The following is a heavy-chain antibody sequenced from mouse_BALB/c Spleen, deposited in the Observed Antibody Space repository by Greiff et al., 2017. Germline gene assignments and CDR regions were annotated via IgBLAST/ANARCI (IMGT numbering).Heavy chain of an antibody. J-gene: IGHJ3*01. CDR2: ILPGSGST. V-gene: IGHV1-9*01. CDR3: ARGDYYGSRAY. CDR1: GYTFSSYW. Sequence: VQLQQSGAELMKPGASVKISCKATGYTFSSYWIEWVKQRPGHGLEWIGEILPGSGSTNYNEKFKGKATFTADTSSNTAYMQLSSLTSEDSAVYYCARGDYYGSRAYWGQGTLVTVSA. D-gene: IGHD1-1*01.